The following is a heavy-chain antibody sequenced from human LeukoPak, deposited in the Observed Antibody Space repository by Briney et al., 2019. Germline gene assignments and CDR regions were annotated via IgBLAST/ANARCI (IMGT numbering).Heavy chain of an antibody. Sequence: GGSLRPSCAASGFTFSSYGMHWVRQAPGKGLEWVAVIWYDGSNKYYGDSVKGRFTIARDNSKNTLYLQMNSLRAEDTAVYYCAREEGSYGPYYYYYGMDVWGQGTTVTVFS. CDR2: IWYDGSNK. J-gene: IGHJ6*02. V-gene: IGHV3-33*01. D-gene: IGHD5-18*01. CDR3: AREEGSYGPYYYYYGMDV. CDR1: GFTFSSYG.